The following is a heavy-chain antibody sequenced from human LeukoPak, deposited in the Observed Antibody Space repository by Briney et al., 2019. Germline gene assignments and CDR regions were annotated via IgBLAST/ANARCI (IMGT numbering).Heavy chain of an antibody. D-gene: IGHD3-10*01. J-gene: IGHJ4*02. Sequence: VASVKVSCKASGYTFTGYYMHWVRQAPGQGLEWMGWINPNSGGTNYAQKFQGRVTMTRDTSINTAYMELSRLRSDDTAVYYCARADWSSGSYCFDYWGQGTLVTVSS. V-gene: IGHV1-2*02. CDR3: ARADWSSGSYCFDY. CDR2: INPNSGGT. CDR1: GYTFTGYY.